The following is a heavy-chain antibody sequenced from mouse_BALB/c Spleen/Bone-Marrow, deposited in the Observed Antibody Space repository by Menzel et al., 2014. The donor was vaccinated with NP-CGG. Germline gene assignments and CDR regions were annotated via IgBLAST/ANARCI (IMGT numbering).Heavy chain of an antibody. J-gene: IGHJ2*01. Sequence: QVQLQQSAAELARPGASVKMSCKASGYTFTTYTMHWVKQRPGQGLEWIGYINPSSGYTEYNQNFKDKTTLTADKFSSTAHMQLSSLTSEDSAVYYCARNGHSYGYYFDYWGQGTTLTVSS. CDR1: GYTFTTYT. CDR2: INPSSGYT. CDR3: ARNGHSYGYYFDY. D-gene: IGHD1-2*01. V-gene: IGHV1-4*02.